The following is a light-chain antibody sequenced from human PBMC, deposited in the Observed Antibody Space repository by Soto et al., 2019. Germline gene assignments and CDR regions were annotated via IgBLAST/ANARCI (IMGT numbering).Light chain of an antibody. CDR3: QHYRSAPFT. CDR1: ESVDTS. V-gene: IGKV3-20*01. J-gene: IGKJ3*01. Sequence: EIVLTQSPGTLSLSPGERATLCCRASESVDTSLAWYQQRPGQSPRLLIYGASSRTTGVPDRFSGSGSGTDFTLTISRLEPEDFAVYYCQHYRSAPFTFGPGTKVDIK. CDR2: GAS.